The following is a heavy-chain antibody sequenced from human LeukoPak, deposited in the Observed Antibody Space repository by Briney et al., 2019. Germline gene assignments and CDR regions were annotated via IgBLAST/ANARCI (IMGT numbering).Heavy chain of an antibody. CDR3: ARMYYYDSGGLNWRFDY. V-gene: IGHV3-53*01. CDR1: GFTVSSNY. Sequence: GGSLRLSCAASGFTVSSNYMSWVRQAPGKGLEWVSVIYSGGSTYYADSVKGRFTISRDNSKNTLYLQMNSLRAEDTAVYYCARMYYYDSGGLNWRFDYWGQGNLGTVSS. CDR2: IYSGGST. J-gene: IGHJ4*02. D-gene: IGHD3-22*01.